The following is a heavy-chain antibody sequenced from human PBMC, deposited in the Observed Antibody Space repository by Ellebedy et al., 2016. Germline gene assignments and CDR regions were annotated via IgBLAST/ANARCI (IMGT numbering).Heavy chain of an antibody. CDR1: GFTFDDYA. CDR3: ARGYRYGLDY. Sequence: GESLKISXAASGFTFDDYAMHWVRQAPGKGPVWVSHINTDGRSTNYADSVKGRFTISRDNAHNTLYLQMNSLRAEDTAVYFCARGYRYGLDYWGQGTLVTVSS. CDR2: INTDGRST. D-gene: IGHD5-18*01. V-gene: IGHV3-74*01. J-gene: IGHJ4*02.